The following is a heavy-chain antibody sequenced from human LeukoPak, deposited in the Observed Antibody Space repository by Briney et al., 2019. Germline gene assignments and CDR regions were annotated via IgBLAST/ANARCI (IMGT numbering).Heavy chain of an antibody. CDR2: IYHSGST. V-gene: IGHV4-38-2*02. J-gene: IGHJ4*02. CDR3: ARQDYPSQYCSSTTCQMYYFDY. D-gene: IGHD2-2*01. Sequence: SETLSLTCTVSGYSISSGYYWGWIRQPPGKGLEWIGSIYHSGSTYYNPSLNSAVTRSVDTSKNQFSLKLSSVTAADTAVYYCARQDYPSQYCSSTTCQMYYFDYWGQGILVTVSS. CDR1: GYSISSGYY.